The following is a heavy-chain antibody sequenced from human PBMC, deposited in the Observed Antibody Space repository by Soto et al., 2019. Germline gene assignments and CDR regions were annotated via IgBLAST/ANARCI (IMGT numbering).Heavy chain of an antibody. CDR3: ARDGTSGYGSRTDY. CDR1: GFTFSSYG. D-gene: IGHD5-12*01. Sequence: QVQLVESGGGVVQPGRSLRLSCAASGFTFSSYGMHWVRQAPGKGLEWVAVIWYDGSNKYYADSVKGRFTISRDNSKNTLYLQMNSLRAEYTAVYYCARDGTSGYGSRTDYCGQGTLVTVSS. CDR2: IWYDGSNK. V-gene: IGHV3-33*01. J-gene: IGHJ4*02.